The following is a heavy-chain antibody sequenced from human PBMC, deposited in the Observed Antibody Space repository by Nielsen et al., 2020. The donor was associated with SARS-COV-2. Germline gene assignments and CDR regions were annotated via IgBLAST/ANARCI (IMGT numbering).Heavy chain of an antibody. J-gene: IGHJ3*02. CDR2: ISWNSGSI. Sequence: SLKISCAASGFTFDDYAMHWVRQAPGKGLEWVSGISWNSGSIGYADSVKGRFTISRDNAKNSLYLQMNSLRAEDTAVYYCARDRERAFDIWGQGTMVTVSS. CDR3: ARDRERAFDI. CDR1: GFTFDDYA. D-gene: IGHD1-26*01. V-gene: IGHV3-9*01.